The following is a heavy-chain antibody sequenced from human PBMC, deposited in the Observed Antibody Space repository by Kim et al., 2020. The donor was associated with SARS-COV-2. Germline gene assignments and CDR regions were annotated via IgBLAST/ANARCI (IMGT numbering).Heavy chain of an antibody. Sequence: TNAAQKLQGRATMTTDTSTSTAYMELRSLRSDDTAVYYCARLVATYYGMDVWGQGTTVTVSS. CDR3: ARLVATYYGMDV. CDR2: T. J-gene: IGHJ6*02. V-gene: IGHV1-18*01. D-gene: IGHD2-8*02.